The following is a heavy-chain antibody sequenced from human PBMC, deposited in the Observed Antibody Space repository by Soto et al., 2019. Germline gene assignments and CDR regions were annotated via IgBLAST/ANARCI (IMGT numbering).Heavy chain of an antibody. CDR3: ARGVSGVVVPAATRQFDY. V-gene: IGHV4-31*03. D-gene: IGHD2-2*01. J-gene: IGHJ4*02. CDR1: GGSISSGGYY. CDR2: IYYSGST. Sequence: LSETLSLTCTVSGGSISSGGYYWSWIRQHPGKGLEWIGYIYYSGSTYYNPSLKSRVTISVDTSKNQFSLKLSSVTAADTAVYYCARGVSGVVVPAATRQFDYWGQGTLVTVS.